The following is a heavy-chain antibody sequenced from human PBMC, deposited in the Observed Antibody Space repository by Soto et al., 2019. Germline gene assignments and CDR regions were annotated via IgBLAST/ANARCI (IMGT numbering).Heavy chain of an antibody. J-gene: IGHJ5*02. CDR3: ARVQITPSGSRRFDP. CDR2: VSAYNGAT. Sequence: VQLVQSAAEVKRPGASVKVSCRASGDTFSTYSFTWVRQAPGQGPEWMGWVSAYNGATYLAQKFQDRLTVTTETSTGTAYMELRSLRSDDTAVYYCARVQITPSGSRRFDPWGQGTRVTVSS. D-gene: IGHD5-12*01. V-gene: IGHV1-18*01. CDR1: GDTFSTYS.